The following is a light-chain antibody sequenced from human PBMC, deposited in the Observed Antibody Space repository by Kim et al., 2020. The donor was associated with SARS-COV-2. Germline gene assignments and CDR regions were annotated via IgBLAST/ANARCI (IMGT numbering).Light chain of an antibody. CDR1: QSVLYSANNRNY. CDR3: HQYYDTPYT. CDR2: WAS. J-gene: IGKJ2*01. Sequence: RATINCKSSQSVLYSANNRNYLGWYQQKPGPPPKLLIYWASSRESGVPDRLSGSGSGTDFTLTINSLQAEDVAVYYCHQYYDTPYTFGQGTKLEI. V-gene: IGKV4-1*01.